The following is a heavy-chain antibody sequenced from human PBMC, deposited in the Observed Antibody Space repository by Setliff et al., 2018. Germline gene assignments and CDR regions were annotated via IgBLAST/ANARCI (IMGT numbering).Heavy chain of an antibody. CDR2: IYTSGST. CDR1: GGSISSSSYY. Sequence: SETLSLTCTVSGGSISSSSYYWSWIRQPPGKGLEWIGRIYTSGSTNYNPSLKSRVTMSVDTSKNQFSLKLSSVTAADTAVYYCAGKGISALSGAFDMWGQGTMVTVSS. CDR3: AGKGISALSGAFDM. D-gene: IGHD1-26*01. J-gene: IGHJ3*02. V-gene: IGHV4-39*07.